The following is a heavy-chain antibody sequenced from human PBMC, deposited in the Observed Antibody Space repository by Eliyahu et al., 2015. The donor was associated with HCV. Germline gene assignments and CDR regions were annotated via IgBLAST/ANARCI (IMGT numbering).Heavy chain of an antibody. Sequence: EVQLVESGGDLVQPGGSLRLSCXASGFTFRSYWMSWVRQAPGKGLEXVANIKEDGGEXNYVDSVKGRFTXSRDNAKSSLYLQMNSLRAEDTAVYYCARDWGYCSGGNCYTVLDYWGQGALVTVSS. CDR3: ARDWGYCSGGNCYTVLDY. J-gene: IGHJ4*02. V-gene: IGHV3-7*04. D-gene: IGHD2-15*01. CDR1: GFTFRSYW. CDR2: IKEDGGEX.